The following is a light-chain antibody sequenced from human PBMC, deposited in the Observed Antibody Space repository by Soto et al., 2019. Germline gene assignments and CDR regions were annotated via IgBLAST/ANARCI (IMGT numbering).Light chain of an antibody. CDR3: QQYNDRPPIT. V-gene: IGKV1-5*03. CDR1: QSISSW. CDR2: QAS. Sequence: DIQMTQSPSTLSAFVGDRVTITCRASQSISSWLAWYQQKPGKAPKLLVYQASTLESGVPLRFSGSGSGSELTLTISGLQSEDFAVYYCQQYNDRPPITFGQGTRLEIK. J-gene: IGKJ5*01.